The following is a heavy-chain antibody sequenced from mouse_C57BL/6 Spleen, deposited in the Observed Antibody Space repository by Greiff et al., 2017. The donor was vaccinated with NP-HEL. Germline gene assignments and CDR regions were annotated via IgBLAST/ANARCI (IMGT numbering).Heavy chain of an antibody. CDR1: GYTFTDYN. CDR2: INPNNGGT. Sequence: EVQLQQSGPELVKPGASVKIPCKASGYTFTDYNMDWVKQSHGKSLEWIGDINPNNGGTIYNQKFKGKATLTVDKSSSTAYMELRSLTSEDTAVYYCARGRDYYGSSYEYFDVWGTGTTVTVSS. J-gene: IGHJ1*03. CDR3: ARGRDYYGSSYEYFDV. D-gene: IGHD1-1*01. V-gene: IGHV1-18*01.